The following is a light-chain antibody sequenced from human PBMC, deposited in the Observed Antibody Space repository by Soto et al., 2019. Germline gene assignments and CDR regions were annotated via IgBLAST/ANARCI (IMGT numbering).Light chain of an antibody. J-gene: IGKJ2*01. V-gene: IGKV3-15*01. CDR3: QQYTNWPYT. Sequence: EIVMTQSPATLSVSPGERASLSCRASQSVGSNLAWYQQTAGQAPRHLIYGASTRASGIPARFSGSGSGTEFTLTISSLQSEDFAVYSCQQYTNWPYTFGQGTKVEIK. CDR2: GAS. CDR1: QSVGSN.